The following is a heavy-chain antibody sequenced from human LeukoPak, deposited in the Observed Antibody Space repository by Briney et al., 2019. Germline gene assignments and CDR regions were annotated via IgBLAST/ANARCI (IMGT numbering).Heavy chain of an antibody. D-gene: IGHD1-26*01. J-gene: IGHJ4*02. CDR2: IGNAGDT. CDR3: ARESGSYGFDY. V-gene: IGHV3-13*01. Sequence: GGSLRLSCAASGFTFSSYDMHWVRQATGKGLEWVSAIGNAGDTYYPGSVKGRFTISRENAKNSLYLQMNSLRAGDTAVYYCARESGSYGFDYWGQGTLVTVSS. CDR1: GFTFSSYD.